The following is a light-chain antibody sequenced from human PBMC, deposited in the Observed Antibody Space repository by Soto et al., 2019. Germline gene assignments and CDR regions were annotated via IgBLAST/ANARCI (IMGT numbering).Light chain of an antibody. J-gene: IGLJ2*01. Sequence: QSALTQPRSVSGSPEQSVTISCTGTSSDVGGYNYVSWYQQHPGKAPKVMIYDVSERPSGVPDRFSGSKSSNTASLTISGLQAEDEADYYCCSYAGSYTVIFGGGTKLTVL. CDR1: SSDVGGYNY. CDR3: CSYAGSYTVI. V-gene: IGLV2-11*01. CDR2: DVS.